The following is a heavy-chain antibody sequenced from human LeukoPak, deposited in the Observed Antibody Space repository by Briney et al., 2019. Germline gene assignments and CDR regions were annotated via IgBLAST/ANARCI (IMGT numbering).Heavy chain of an antibody. Sequence: PGGSLRLSCAASGFTFSSYEMNWVRQTPGKGLEWVSYISGSGSTIYYADSVKGRFTISRDNSKNTLYLQMNSLRAEDTAVYYCARGWHYYYMDVWGKGTTVTVSS. D-gene: IGHD6-13*01. CDR2: ISGSGSTI. CDR1: GFTFSSYE. J-gene: IGHJ6*03. V-gene: IGHV3-48*03. CDR3: ARGWHYYYMDV.